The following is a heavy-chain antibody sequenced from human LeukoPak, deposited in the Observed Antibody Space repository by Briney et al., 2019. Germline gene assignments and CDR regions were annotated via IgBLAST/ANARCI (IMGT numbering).Heavy chain of an antibody. Sequence: EASVKVSCKASGGTFSSYAISWVRQAPGQGLEWMGRIIPIFGTANYAQKFQGRVTITTDESTSTAYMELSSLRSEYSAVYYCARVSGSDLRLWGQGTLVTVSS. V-gene: IGHV1-69*05. J-gene: IGHJ1*01. CDR1: GGTFSSYA. CDR3: ARVSGSDLRL. CDR2: IIPIFGTA. D-gene: IGHD1-26*01.